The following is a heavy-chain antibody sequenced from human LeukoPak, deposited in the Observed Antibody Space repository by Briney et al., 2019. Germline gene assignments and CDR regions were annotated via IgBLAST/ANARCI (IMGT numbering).Heavy chain of an antibody. CDR2: ISSSSSYI. CDR1: GFTFSSYS. D-gene: IGHD3-10*02. Sequence: GGSLRLSCAGSGFTFSSYSMNWVRQAPGKGLEWVSCISSSSSYIYYADSVKGRFTISRDNAKKSLYLQMNSLRAEDTAVYYCAELGITMIGGVWGKGTTVTISS. J-gene: IGHJ6*04. CDR3: AELGITMIGGV. V-gene: IGHV3-21*01.